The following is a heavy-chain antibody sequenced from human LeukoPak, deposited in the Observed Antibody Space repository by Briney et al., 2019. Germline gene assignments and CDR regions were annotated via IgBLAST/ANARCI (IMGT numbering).Heavy chain of an antibody. V-gene: IGHV3-53*01. CDR3: ARDFTGTTTTDEYYFDY. CDR2: IYSGGST. CDR1: GFTVSSNY. D-gene: IGHD1-1*01. J-gene: IGHJ4*02. Sequence: GGSLRLSCAASGFTVSSNYMSWVRQAPGKGLEWVSVIYSGGSTYYADSVKGRFTISRDNSKNTLYLQMNSLRAEDTAVYYCARDFTGTTTTDEYYFDYWGQGTLVTVSS.